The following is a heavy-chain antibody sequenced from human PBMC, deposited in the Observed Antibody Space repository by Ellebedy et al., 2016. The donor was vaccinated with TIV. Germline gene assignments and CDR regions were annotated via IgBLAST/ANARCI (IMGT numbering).Heavy chain of an antibody. CDR3: ARLPDNWNDAAV. J-gene: IGHJ6*02. Sequence: MPSETLSLTCTVSGGSISSSSYYWGWIRQPPGKGLEWIGSIYYSGSTYYNPSLKSRVTISVDTSKNQFSLKLSSVTAADTAVYYCARLPDNWNDAAVWGQGTTVTVSS. CDR1: GGSISSSSYY. V-gene: IGHV4-39*01. D-gene: IGHD1-1*01. CDR2: IYYSGST.